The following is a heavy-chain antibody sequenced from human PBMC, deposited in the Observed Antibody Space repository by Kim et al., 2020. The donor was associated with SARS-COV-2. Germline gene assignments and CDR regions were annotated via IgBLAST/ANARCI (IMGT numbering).Heavy chain of an antibody. V-gene: IGHV3-23*01. D-gene: IGHD4-4*01. CDR1: GFLFSTYA. J-gene: IGHJ4*02. CDR3: AKYVLGSNYEGCDY. CDR2: ISSSGDGT. Sequence: GGSLRLSCAASGFLFSTYAMSWVRQAPGKGLEWVSAISSSGDGTYYADSVKGRFTVSRDNSKNTVYLQMSSLRAEDTAVYYCAKYVLGSNYEGCDYRCQG.